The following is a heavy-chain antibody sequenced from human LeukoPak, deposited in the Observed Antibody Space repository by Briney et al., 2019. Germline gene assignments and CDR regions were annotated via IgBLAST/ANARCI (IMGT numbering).Heavy chain of an antibody. CDR2: IYPGDSDT. D-gene: IGHD5-12*01. CDR3: ARQGTIVAGTPGTTFDY. Sequence: GESLKISCKASGYSFTNYWIGWVRQMPGKGLEWMGIIYPGDSDTKYSPSFQGQVTISADKSINTAYLQWSSLRASDTAIYYCARQGTIVAGTPGTTFDYWGQGTLLTVSS. V-gene: IGHV5-51*01. CDR1: GYSFTNYW. J-gene: IGHJ4*02.